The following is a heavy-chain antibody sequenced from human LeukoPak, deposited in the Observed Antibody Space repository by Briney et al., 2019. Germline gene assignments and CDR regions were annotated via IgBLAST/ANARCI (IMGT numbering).Heavy chain of an antibody. CDR3: ARDSSYSSGWSA. CDR2: ISAYNGNT. Sequence: ASVKVSCKASGYTFTSYGISWVRQAPGQGLEWMGWISAYNGNTNYAQKLQGRVTMTTDTSTGTAYMELRSLRSEDTAVYYCARDSSYSSGWSAWGQGTLVTVSS. CDR1: GYTFTSYG. J-gene: IGHJ4*02. V-gene: IGHV1-18*01. D-gene: IGHD6-19*01.